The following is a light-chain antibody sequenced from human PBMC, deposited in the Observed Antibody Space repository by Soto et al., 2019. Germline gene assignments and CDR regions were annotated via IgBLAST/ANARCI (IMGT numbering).Light chain of an antibody. J-gene: IGLJ1*01. Sequence: QSALTQPRSVSGSPGQSVTISCTGTSSDVGGYNYVSWYQQHPGKAPKLMIYDVSKRPSGVHDRFSGSKSGNTASLTISGLQAEDEAVYYCCSYAGSYTLYVFGTGTKLTVL. CDR1: SSDVGGYNY. V-gene: IGLV2-11*01. CDR3: CSYAGSYTLYV. CDR2: DVS.